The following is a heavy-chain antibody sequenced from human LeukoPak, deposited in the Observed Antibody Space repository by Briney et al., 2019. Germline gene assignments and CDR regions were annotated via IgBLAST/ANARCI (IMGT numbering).Heavy chain of an antibody. CDR3: ARIMAVRGAPDYFHYGIDV. J-gene: IGHJ6*04. D-gene: IGHD3-10*01. CDR2: IYYSGST. V-gene: IGHV4-59*01. Sequence: SETLSLTCSVSGGSISGYYWTWIRQPPGKGLECIGYIYYSGSTNYNPSLKSRATISVGTTKTQFPLKLSSVTAADTAVYFCARIMAVRGAPDYFHYGIDVCGEGNTVTVSS. CDR1: GGSISGYY.